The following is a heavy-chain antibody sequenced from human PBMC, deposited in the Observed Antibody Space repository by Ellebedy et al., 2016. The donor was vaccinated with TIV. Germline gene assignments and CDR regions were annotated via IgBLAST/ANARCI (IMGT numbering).Heavy chain of an antibody. Sequence: GESLKISXAASGFTFSSYAMSWVRQAPGKGLEWVSAISGSGGSTYYADSVKGRFTISRDNSKNTLYLQMNSLRAEDTAVYYCVFLERASEDYYGMDVWGQGTTVTVSS. CDR1: GFTFSSYA. CDR2: ISGSGGST. V-gene: IGHV3-23*01. J-gene: IGHJ6*02. D-gene: IGHD3-3*01. CDR3: VFLERASEDYYGMDV.